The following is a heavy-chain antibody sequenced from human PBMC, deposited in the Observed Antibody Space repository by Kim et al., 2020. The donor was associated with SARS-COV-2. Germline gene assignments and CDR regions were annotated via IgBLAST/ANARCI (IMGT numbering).Heavy chain of an antibody. CDR2: IYYTGSS. CDR1: GGSISSGDYY. V-gene: IGHV4-30-4*01. J-gene: IGHJ1*01. Sequence: SETLSLTCTVSGGSISSGDYYWSWIRQPPGKGLEWIGYIYYTGSSHYNPSLNSRVTISIDTSKNQFSLKLSSVTAADTAVYYCARVPPIGGGDCYSHWS. CDR3: ARVPPIGGGDCYSH. D-gene: IGHD2-21*02.